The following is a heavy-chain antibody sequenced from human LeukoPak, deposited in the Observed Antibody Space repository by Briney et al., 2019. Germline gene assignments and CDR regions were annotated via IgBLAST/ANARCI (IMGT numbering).Heavy chain of an antibody. D-gene: IGHD3-3*01. V-gene: IGHV5-51*01. J-gene: IGHJ4*02. Sequence: GESLKISCKGSGYSFTTYWIGWVRQMPGKGLEWMGIIYPGDSDTRYSPSFQGQVTISADKSISTAYLQWSSLRASDTAMYYCASGHFWSNSPYYFDYWGQGTLVTVSS. CDR2: IYPGDSDT. CDR3: ASGHFWSNSPYYFDY. CDR1: GYSFTTYW.